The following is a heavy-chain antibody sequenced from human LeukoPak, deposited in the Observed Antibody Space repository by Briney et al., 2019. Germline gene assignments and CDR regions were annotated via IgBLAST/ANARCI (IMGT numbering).Heavy chain of an antibody. Sequence: SETLPLTCAVYGGSFSGYYWSWIRQPPGKGLEWIGEINHSGSTNYNPSLKSRVTISVDTSKNQFSLKLSSVTAADTAVYYCARNYARRAFDIWGQGTMVTVSS. CDR3: ARNYARRAFDI. CDR1: GGSFSGYY. J-gene: IGHJ3*02. CDR2: INHSGST. D-gene: IGHD2-2*01. V-gene: IGHV4-34*01.